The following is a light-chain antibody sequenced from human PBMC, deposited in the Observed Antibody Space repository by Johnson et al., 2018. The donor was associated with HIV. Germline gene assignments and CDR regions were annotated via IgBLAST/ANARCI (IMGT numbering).Light chain of an antibody. V-gene: IGLV1-51*02. CDR3: GTWDSSLSAGYV. J-gene: IGLJ1*01. CDR2: ENN. Sequence: QSVLTQPPSVSAAPGQKVTISCSGSSSDMGNYAVSWYQQLPGTAPKLLIYENNKRPSGIPDRFSGSKSGTSATLGITGLQTGDEADYYCGTWDSSLSAGYVFGTGTKVTV. CDR1: SSDMGNYA.